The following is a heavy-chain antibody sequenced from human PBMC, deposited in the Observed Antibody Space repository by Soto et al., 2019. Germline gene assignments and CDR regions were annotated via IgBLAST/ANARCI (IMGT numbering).Heavy chain of an antibody. J-gene: IGHJ4*02. V-gene: IGHV1-69*04. CDR3: ARDSPISITMVGGFPAPYYFDY. CDR1: GGTFSSYT. CDR2: IIPILGIA. D-gene: IGHD3-10*01. Sequence: SVKVSCKASGGTFSSYTISWVRQAPGQGLEWMGRIIPILGIANYAQKFQGRVTITADKSTSTAYMELSSLRSEDTAVYYCARDSPISITMVGGFPAPYYFDYWGQGTLVTVSS.